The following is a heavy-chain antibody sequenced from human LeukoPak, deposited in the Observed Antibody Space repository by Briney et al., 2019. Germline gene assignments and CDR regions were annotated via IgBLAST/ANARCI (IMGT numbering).Heavy chain of an antibody. V-gene: IGHV1-18*01. J-gene: IGHJ5*02. D-gene: IGHD3-10*01. CDR1: GYTFTSYG. CDR2: ISAYNGNT. Sequence: ASVKVSCKASGYTFTSYGISWVRQAPGQGLEWMGWISAYNGNTNYAQKLQGRVTMTTDTSTSTAYMELRSLRSDDTAVYYCARVRYYYGSGSYLPWGQGTLVTASS. CDR3: ARVRYYYGSGSYLP.